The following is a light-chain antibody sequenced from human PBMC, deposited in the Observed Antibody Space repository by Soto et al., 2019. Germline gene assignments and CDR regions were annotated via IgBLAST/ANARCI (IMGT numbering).Light chain of an antibody. J-gene: IGKJ1*01. CDR2: DAS. CDR3: QQYNSYSGT. V-gene: IGKV1-5*01. Sequence: DIQMTQSPSTLSASVGDRVTITCRASQSISSWLAWYQQKPGKAPKLLIYDASSLESGVPSRFSGSGSGTELALTISRLQPDDFATYCCQQYNSYSGTVGQGTKVEIK. CDR1: QSISSW.